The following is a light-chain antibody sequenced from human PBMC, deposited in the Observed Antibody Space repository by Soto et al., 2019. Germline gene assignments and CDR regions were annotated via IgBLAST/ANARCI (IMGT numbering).Light chain of an antibody. V-gene: IGKV3-15*01. J-gene: IGKJ1*01. CDR2: GAS. Sequence: ETLMTQSPATLSVSPGERATLSCRASQSVNNNLAWYQQKLGQAPRVLIYGASTRATGIPARFTGSGSGTEFILTITSLQSEDYAVYYCQEYNTWQWTFGQGTKVEFK. CDR3: QEYNTWQWT. CDR1: QSVNNN.